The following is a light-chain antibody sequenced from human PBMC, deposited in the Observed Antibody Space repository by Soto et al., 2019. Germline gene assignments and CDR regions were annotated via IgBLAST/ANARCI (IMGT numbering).Light chain of an antibody. Sequence: EIVLTQSPATLSLSPGERATLSCRASQSVGSYLAWYQQKPGQAPRLLIYDASNRATGIPARFSGSGSGTDFTLAISSLEPEDFAVHYCQQRSNWPLTFGGGTKVEIK. CDR1: QSVGSY. CDR2: DAS. V-gene: IGKV3-11*01. CDR3: QQRSNWPLT. J-gene: IGKJ4*01.